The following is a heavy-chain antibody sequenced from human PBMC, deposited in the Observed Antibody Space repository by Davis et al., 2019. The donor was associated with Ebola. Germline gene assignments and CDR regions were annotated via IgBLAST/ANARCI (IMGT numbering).Heavy chain of an antibody. J-gene: IGHJ5*02. CDR1: GYTFTSYD. V-gene: IGHV1-18*01. Sequence: ASVKVSCKASGYTFTSYDINWVRQAPGQGLEWMGWISAYNGNTNYAQKLQGRVTMTTDTSTSTAYMELRSLRSDGTAVYYCARAIVGATEWFDPWGQGTLVTVSS. CDR2: ISAYNGNT. CDR3: ARAIVGATEWFDP. D-gene: IGHD1-26*01.